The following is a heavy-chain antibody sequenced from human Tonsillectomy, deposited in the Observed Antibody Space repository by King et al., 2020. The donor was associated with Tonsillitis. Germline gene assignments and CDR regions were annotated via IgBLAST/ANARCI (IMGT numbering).Heavy chain of an antibody. CDR3: ARVISGSYRYYFDY. CDR2: ISVYSGNT. V-gene: IGHV1-18*04. Sequence: QLVQSGAEVKKPGASVKVSCQASGYTFTNDGITWVRQAPGQGLEWMGWISVYSGNTDYAQKLQGRVTMTADTSTTTAYMELRGLTSDDTAVYYRARVISGSYRYYFDYWGQGTLVTVSS. CDR1: GYTFTNDG. J-gene: IGHJ4*02. D-gene: IGHD1-26*01.